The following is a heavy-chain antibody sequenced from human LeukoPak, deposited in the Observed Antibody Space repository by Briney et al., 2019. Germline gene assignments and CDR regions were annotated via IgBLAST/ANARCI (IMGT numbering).Heavy chain of an antibody. CDR2: IGSGSSNI. Sequence: PGGSLRLSCAGSGFTFSSYSMKWVRQAPGKGLEWGSSIGSGSSNIYYEDSVKGRFTISRDNAKNSLYLQMNSLTVEDTAVYYCATPHDSAGNDWGQGTLVTVSS. J-gene: IGHJ4*02. CDR1: GFTFSSYS. CDR3: ATPHDSAGND. D-gene: IGHD2-15*01. V-gene: IGHV3-21*06.